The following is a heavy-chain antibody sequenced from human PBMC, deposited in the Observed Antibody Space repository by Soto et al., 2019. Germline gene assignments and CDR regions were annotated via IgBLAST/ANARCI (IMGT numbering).Heavy chain of an antibody. CDR1: GFTFSSYG. CDR3: SRSPLWFGDQYPYYFDY. CDR2: IWYDGSNK. J-gene: IGHJ4*02. V-gene: IGHV3-33*01. Sequence: GGSLRLSCAASGFTFSSYGMHWVRQAPGKGLEWVAVIWYDGSNKYYADYVKGRFTISRDNSKNTLYLQMNSLRAEDTAVYYCSRSPLWFGDQYPYYFDYWGQGTLVTVSS. D-gene: IGHD3-10*01.